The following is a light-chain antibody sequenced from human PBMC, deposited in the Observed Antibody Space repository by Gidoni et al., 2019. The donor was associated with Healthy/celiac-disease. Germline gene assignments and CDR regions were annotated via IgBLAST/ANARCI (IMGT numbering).Light chain of an antibody. J-gene: IGLJ2*01. CDR1: SLRSYY. CDR3: NSRDSSGNHVV. V-gene: IGLV3-19*01. Sequence: LTQDPAVSVALGQTVRITCQGDSLRSYYASWYQQKPGQAPVLVIYGKNNRPSGIPDRFSGSSSGNTASLTITGAQAEDEADYYCNSRDSSGNHVVFGGGTKLTVL. CDR2: GKN.